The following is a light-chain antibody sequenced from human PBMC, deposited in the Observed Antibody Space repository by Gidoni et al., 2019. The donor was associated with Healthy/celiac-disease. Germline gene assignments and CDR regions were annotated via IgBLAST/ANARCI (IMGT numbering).Light chain of an antibody. CDR1: QGIRND. J-gene: IGKJ1*01. CDR3: LQDYNYPRT. CDR2: AAS. V-gene: IGKV1-6*01. Sequence: AIQMPQSPSSLSAYVGDRVTITCRASQGIRNDLGWYQQKPGKAPKLLIYAASSLQSGVPSRFSGSGSGTDFTLTISSLQPEDFATYYCLQDYNYPRTFGQGTKVEIK.